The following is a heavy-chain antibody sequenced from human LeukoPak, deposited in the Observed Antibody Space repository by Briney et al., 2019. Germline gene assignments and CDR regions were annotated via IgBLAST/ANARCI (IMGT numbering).Heavy chain of an antibody. D-gene: IGHD2-21*02. Sequence: PGGSLRLSCAASGFTVSSNYMNWVRQAPGKGLQWVSVIYSGGGTYYADSVKGRFTISRDNSKNSLYLQMNSLRAEDTAVYYCARGFTCGGDCYPFDYWGQGTLVTVSS. CDR3: ARGFTCGGDCYPFDY. CDR1: GFTVSSNY. J-gene: IGHJ4*02. V-gene: IGHV3-53*01. CDR2: IYSGGGT.